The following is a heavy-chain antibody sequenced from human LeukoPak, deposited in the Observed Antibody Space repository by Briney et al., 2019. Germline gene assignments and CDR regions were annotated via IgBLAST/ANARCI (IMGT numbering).Heavy chain of an antibody. J-gene: IGHJ4*02. V-gene: IGHV3-23*01. CDR3: TRRGRGGGYDYSDY. Sequence: GESLKISCAASGFTFSSYAMSWVRQAPGSGLEWVSAIGPSGGDTYYADSVKGRFTISRDNSKNTLYLQMNSLRAEDTAVYYCTRRGRGGGYDYSDYWGQGTLVTVSS. CDR1: GFTFSSYA. D-gene: IGHD5-12*01. CDR2: IGPSGGDT.